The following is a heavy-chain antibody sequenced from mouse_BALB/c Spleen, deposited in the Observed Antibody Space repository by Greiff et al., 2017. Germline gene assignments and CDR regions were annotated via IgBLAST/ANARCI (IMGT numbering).Heavy chain of an antibody. CDR3: TRRDSYGFAY. CDR2: INPSNGGT. Sequence: VQLQQPGAELVKPGASVKLSCKASGYTFTSYYMYWVKQRPGQGLEWIGGINPSNGGTNFNEKFKSKATLTVDKSSSTAYMQLSSLTSEDSAVYYCTRRDSYGFAYWGQGTLVTVSA. V-gene: IGHV1S81*02. J-gene: IGHJ3*01. D-gene: IGHD6-5*01. CDR1: GYTFTSYY.